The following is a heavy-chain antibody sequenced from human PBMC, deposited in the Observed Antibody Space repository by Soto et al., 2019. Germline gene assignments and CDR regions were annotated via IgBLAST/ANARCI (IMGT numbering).Heavy chain of an antibody. D-gene: IGHD3-9*01. Sequence: RRLSCAASGFTFSSYAMHWVRQAPGKGLGWVAVISYDGSNKYYADSVKGRFTISRDNSKNTLYLQMNSLRAEDTAGYYCARHDWLRYYYYGMDVWGPGPMVTVS. V-gene: IGHV3-30-3*01. J-gene: IGHJ6*02. CDR3: ARHDWLRYYYYGMDV. CDR1: GFTFSSYA. CDR2: ISYDGSNK.